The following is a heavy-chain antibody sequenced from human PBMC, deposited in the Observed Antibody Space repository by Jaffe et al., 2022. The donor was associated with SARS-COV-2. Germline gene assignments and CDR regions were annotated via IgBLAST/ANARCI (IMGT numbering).Heavy chain of an antibody. CDR3: ARVLGVKQQLDKNDY. CDR1: GGSFSGYY. Sequence: QVQLQQWGAGLLKPSETLSLTCAVYGGSFSGYYWSWIRQPPGKGLEWIGEINHSGSTNYNPSLKSRVTISVDTSKNQFSLKLSSVTAADTAVYYCARVLGVKQQLDKNDYWGQGTLVTVSS. D-gene: IGHD6-13*01. V-gene: IGHV4-34*01. CDR2: INHSGST. J-gene: IGHJ4*02.